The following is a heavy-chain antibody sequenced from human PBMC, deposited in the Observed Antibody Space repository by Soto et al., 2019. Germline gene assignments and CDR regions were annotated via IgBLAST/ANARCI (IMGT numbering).Heavy chain of an antibody. V-gene: IGHV4-59*01. Sequence: SETLSLTCTVSGGSINNYYWNWIRQPPGKGLEWIGNIYYSGSTNYNPSLKSRVTISIDTSKEEFSLNLNSVAAADTAMYYCARAWGPYYGIVTGDYIHDAFDIWGQGPMVTVSS. CDR2: IYYSGST. J-gene: IGHJ3*02. CDR3: ARAWGPYYGIVTGDYIHDAFDI. D-gene: IGHD3-9*01. CDR1: GGSINNYY.